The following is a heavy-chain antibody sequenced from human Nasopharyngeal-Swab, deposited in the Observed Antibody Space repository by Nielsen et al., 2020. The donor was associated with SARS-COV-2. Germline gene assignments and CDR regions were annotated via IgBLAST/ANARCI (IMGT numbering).Heavy chain of an antibody. CDR3: AKDSGATVTPPRYYYYYGMDV. D-gene: IGHD4-17*01. V-gene: IGHV3-48*02. Sequence: GESLKISCAASGFTFSSYSMNWVRQAPGKGLEWVSYISSSSSTIYYADSVKGRFTISRDNAKNSLYLQMNSLRDEDTAVYYCAKDSGATVTPPRYYYYYGMDVWGQGTTVTVSS. CDR1: GFTFSSYS. J-gene: IGHJ6*02. CDR2: ISSSSSTI.